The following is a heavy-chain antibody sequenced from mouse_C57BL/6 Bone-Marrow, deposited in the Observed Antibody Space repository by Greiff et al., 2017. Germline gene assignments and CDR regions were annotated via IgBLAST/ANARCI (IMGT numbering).Heavy chain of an antibody. CDR3: ARLDGYSYFDY. Sequence: QVQLQQSGAELVRPGTSVKMSCKASGYTFTNYWIGWAKQRPGHGLEWIGDIYPGGGYTYYNEKFKGKATLTADKSSSTAYMQFSRLTSEDSAIYYCARLDGYSYFDYWGQGTTLTVSS. J-gene: IGHJ2*01. V-gene: IGHV1-63*01. CDR1: GYTFTNYW. CDR2: IYPGGGYT. D-gene: IGHD2-3*01.